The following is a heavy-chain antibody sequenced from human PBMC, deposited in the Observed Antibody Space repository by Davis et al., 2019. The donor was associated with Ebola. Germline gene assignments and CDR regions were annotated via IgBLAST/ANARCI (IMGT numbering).Heavy chain of an antibody. V-gene: IGHV1-18*01. D-gene: IGHD6-19*01. CDR1: GYTFTSYG. Sequence: ASVKVSCKASGYTFTSYGISWVRQAPGQGLEWMGWISAYNGNTNYAQKLQGRVTITTDTSTSTAYMELRSLRSEDTAMYYGASSIALAGPHGGYGMDVWGQGTTVTVSS. CDR2: ISAYNGNT. J-gene: IGHJ6*02. CDR3: ASSIALAGPHGGYGMDV.